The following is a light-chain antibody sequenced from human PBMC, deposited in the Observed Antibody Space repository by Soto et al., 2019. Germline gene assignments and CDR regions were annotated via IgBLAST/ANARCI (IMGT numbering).Light chain of an antibody. CDR1: QSVSSY. Sequence: EIVLTQSPATLSLSPGERATLSCRASQSVSSYLAWYQQKPGQAPRLLIYDASNRATGIPARFSGSGSGTAFNLTISSLAPEDFAVYYCQQRSNWLTFGGGTKVEIK. J-gene: IGKJ4*01. CDR2: DAS. V-gene: IGKV3-11*01. CDR3: QQRSNWLT.